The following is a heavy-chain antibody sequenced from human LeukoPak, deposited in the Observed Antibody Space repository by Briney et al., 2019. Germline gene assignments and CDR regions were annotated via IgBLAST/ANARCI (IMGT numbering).Heavy chain of an antibody. Sequence: GASVKVSCKASGYTFTSYAMHWVRRAPGQRLEWMGWINAGNGDTKYSQKFQGRVTIARDTSASTAYMALSSLRSEDTAVYYCARDRGGTGDFDYWGQGTLVTVSS. D-gene: IGHD1-1*01. V-gene: IGHV1-3*01. J-gene: IGHJ4*02. CDR2: INAGNGDT. CDR1: GYTFTSYA. CDR3: ARDRGGTGDFDY.